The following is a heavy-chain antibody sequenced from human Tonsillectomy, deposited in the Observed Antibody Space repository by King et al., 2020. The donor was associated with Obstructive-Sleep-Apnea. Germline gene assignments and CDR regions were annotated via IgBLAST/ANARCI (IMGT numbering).Heavy chain of an antibody. D-gene: IGHD3-3*01. CDR3: ARLSWSGYIYGMDV. CDR1: EYSFTSYW. V-gene: IGHV5-10-1*03. Sequence: DQLVQSGAEVKKTGESLRISCKNSEYSFTSYWINWVRHIPGKGLEWMGRIDPSDSYAKYSPSFQGHITISADTSINTAYLQWSSLKASDTAMYYCARLSWSGYIYGMDVWGQGTTVTVSS. J-gene: IGHJ6*02. CDR2: IDPSDSYA.